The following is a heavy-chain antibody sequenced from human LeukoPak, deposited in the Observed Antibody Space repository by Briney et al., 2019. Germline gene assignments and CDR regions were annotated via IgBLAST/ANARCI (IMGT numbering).Heavy chain of an antibody. J-gene: IGHJ3*02. V-gene: IGHV3-7*02. Sequence: GGSLRLFCAASGFTFRDYYMSWVRQAPGKGLQWVASIRQDANEIHYVDSVRGRFTISRDNAENSLYLQMNSLRAEDTAVYYCARLLGMVTTYDIWGQGTMVTVSS. CDR3: ARLLGMVTTYDI. CDR1: GFTFRDYY. CDR2: IRQDANEI. D-gene: IGHD5-24*01.